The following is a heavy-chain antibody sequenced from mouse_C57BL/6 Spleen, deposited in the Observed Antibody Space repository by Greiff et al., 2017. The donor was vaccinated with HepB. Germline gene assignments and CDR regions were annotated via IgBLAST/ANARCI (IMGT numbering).Heavy chain of an antibody. V-gene: IGHV1-62-2*01. J-gene: IGHJ4*01. Sequence: QVHVKQSGAELVKPGASVKLSCKASGYTFTEYTIHWVKQRSGQGLEWIGWFYPGSGSIKYNEKFKDKATLTADKSSSTVYMELSRLTSEDSAVYFCARHEDGYDAPLAMDYWGQGTSVTVSS. CDR1: GYTFTEYT. CDR3: ARHEDGYDAPLAMDY. D-gene: IGHD2-2*01. CDR2: FYPGSGSI.